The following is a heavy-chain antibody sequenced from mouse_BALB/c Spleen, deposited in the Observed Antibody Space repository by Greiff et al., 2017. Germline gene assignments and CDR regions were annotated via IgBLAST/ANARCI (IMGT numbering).Heavy chain of an antibody. CDR2: IDPENGNT. V-gene: IGHV14-1*02. CDR1: GYTFTSYW. J-gene: IGHJ2*01. Sequence: EVQLQQPGSELVRPGASVKLSCKASGYTFTSYWMHWVKQRPEQGLEWIGWIDPENGNTISDPKFQGKASITADKSSNTASLQLSSLTSEDTAVYYCARPITTVVATDYWGQGTTLTVSS. D-gene: IGHD1-1*01. CDR3: ARPITTVVATDY.